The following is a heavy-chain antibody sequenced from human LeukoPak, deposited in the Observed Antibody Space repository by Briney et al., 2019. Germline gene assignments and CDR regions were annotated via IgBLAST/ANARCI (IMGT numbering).Heavy chain of an antibody. J-gene: IGHJ6*02. CDR2: ISDNGRST. D-gene: IGHD3-10*02. Sequence: PGGSLRLSCAASGFTFRTLAMNWARQAPGKGLEWVSTISDNGRSTHYADSVEGRFTISRDNSKNTLDLQMNSLKDEDTAIYYCAKDVRPGGGGMDVWGQGTTVTVSS. CDR3: AKDVRPGGGGMDV. CDR1: GFTFRTLA. V-gene: IGHV3-23*01.